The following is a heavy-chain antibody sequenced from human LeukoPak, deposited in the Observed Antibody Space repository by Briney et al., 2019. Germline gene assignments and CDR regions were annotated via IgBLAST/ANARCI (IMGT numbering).Heavy chain of an antibody. V-gene: IGHV1-8*03. Sequence: ASVKVSCKASGYTFTSYDINWVRQATGQGLEWMGWMNPNSGNTGYAQKLQGRVTITRNTSISTAYMELSSLRSEDTAVYYCARGEGDGYKNYYYYYMDVWGKGTTVTVSS. D-gene: IGHD5-24*01. J-gene: IGHJ6*03. CDR1: GYTFTSYD. CDR3: ARGEGDGYKNYYYYYMDV. CDR2: MNPNSGNT.